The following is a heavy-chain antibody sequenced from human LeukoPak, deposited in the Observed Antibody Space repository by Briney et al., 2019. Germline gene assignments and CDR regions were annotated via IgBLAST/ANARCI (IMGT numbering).Heavy chain of an antibody. V-gene: IGHV3-73*01. J-gene: IGHJ6*04. D-gene: IGHD3/OR15-3a*01. Sequence: SGGSLRLSCAASGFTFSGSALHWVRQASGKGLEWVGRIRSTANGYATAYAASVKGRFTISRDDSKNTAYLQMNSLKREDTAVYYCTSGPGGVDVWGKGTTVTVSS. CDR3: TSGPGGVDV. CDR2: IRSTANGYAT. CDR1: GFTFSGSA.